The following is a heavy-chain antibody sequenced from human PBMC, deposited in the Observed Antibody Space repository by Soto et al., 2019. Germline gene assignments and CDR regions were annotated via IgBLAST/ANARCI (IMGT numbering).Heavy chain of an antibody. CDR2: TYYRSKWYN. Sequence: SQTLSLTCAISGDSVSSNSAAWNWIRQSPSRGLEWLGRTYYRSKWYNDYAVSVKSRITINPDTSKNQFSLRLNSVTPEDTAVYYCARDLLTGTTTVYGMDVWGQGTTVTVSS. J-gene: IGHJ6*02. CDR3: ARDLLTGTTTVYGMDV. V-gene: IGHV6-1*01. D-gene: IGHD1-7*01. CDR1: GDSVSSNSAA.